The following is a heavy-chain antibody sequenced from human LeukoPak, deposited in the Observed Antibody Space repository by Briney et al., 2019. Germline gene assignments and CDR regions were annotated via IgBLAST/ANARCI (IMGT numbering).Heavy chain of an antibody. CDR1: GGSFSGYY. V-gene: IGHV4-34*01. Sequence: SETLSPTCAVYGGSFSGYYWSWIRQPPGKGLEWIGEINHSGSTNYNPSLKSRVTISVDRSKNQFSLKLSSVTAADTAVYYCASSSSYYYYYYGMDVWGQGTTVTVSS. CDR3: ASSSSYYYYYYGMDV. CDR2: INHSGST. D-gene: IGHD6-6*01. J-gene: IGHJ6*02.